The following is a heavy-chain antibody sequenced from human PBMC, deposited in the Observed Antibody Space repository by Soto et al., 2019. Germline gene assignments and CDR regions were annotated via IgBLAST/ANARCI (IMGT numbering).Heavy chain of an antibody. D-gene: IGHD5-18*01. V-gene: IGHV1-3*01. CDR1: GYTFTSYA. CDR2: INAGNGNT. Sequence: QVQLVQSGAEVKKPGASVKVSCKASGYTFTSYAMHWVRQAPEQRLEWMGWINAGNGNTKYSQKFQGRVTITRDTSARTAYMELSSLRSADTAVYYRARGGGYSSGYWGGVDYWGQGTLVTVSS. J-gene: IGHJ4*02. CDR3: ARGGGYSSGYWGGVDY.